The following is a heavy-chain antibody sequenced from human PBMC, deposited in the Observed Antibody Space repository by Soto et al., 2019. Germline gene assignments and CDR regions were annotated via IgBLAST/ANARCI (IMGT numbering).Heavy chain of an antibody. CDR2: IYGGGGT. CDR1: GFTVRSNY. CDR3: ATGGVIAIEQH. D-gene: IGHD3-16*02. V-gene: IGHV3-66*01. J-gene: IGHJ1*01. Sequence: QVVESGGGLVQPGGSLRLSCAVSGFTVRSNYMSWVRQAPGKGLEWVAHIYGGGGTYYADSVRGRFTLSRDNSKNTVFLQMNSLRVEDTAVYYCATGGVIAIEQHWGQGTLVTVSS.